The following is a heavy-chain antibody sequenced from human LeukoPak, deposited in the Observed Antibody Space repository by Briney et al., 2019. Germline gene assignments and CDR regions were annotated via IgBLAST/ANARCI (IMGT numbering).Heavy chain of an antibody. Sequence: PRGSLRLSCAASGFTFSTYSMSWVRPSPGKGLEWVSYISSTSSYRYNADSVKGRFAISRDNAKNSLYLQMNSLGAEDTAVYYCARDLHFECWGQGALVAVSS. V-gene: IGHV3-21*01. CDR3: ARDLHFEC. D-gene: IGHD5/OR15-5a*01. CDR2: ISSTSSYR. CDR1: GFTFSTYS. J-gene: IGHJ4*02.